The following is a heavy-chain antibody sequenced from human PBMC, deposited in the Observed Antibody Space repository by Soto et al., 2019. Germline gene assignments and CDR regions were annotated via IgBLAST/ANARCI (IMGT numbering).Heavy chain of an antibody. V-gene: IGHV3-9*01. Sequence: EVQLVESGGGLVQPGRSLRLSCAASGFTFDDYAMHWVRQAPGKGLEWVSGISWNSGSIGYADSVKGRFTISRDNAKNSLYLQMNSLRAEDTALYYCAKDIGGIAVAGTFLGAFDIWAKGQWSPSLQ. CDR3: AKDIGGIAVAGTFLGAFDI. CDR1: GFTFDDYA. CDR2: ISWNSGSI. D-gene: IGHD6-19*01. J-gene: IGHJ3*02.